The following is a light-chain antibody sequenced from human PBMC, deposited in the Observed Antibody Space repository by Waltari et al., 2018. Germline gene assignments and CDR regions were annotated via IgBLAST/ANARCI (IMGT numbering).Light chain of an antibody. V-gene: IGLV1-40*01. CDR1: GPNLGAGYA. CDR3: QSYDTSLSVV. CDR2: GTS. J-gene: IGLJ2*01. Sequence: QPVLTQPPSVSGAPGQRVSISCPGPGPNLGAGYAVPWYQQHPGKAPKLLIYGTSPRPPGVPDRFFGSQSGTSASLAITALQAEDEAEYYCQSYDTSLSVVFGGGTKLTVL.